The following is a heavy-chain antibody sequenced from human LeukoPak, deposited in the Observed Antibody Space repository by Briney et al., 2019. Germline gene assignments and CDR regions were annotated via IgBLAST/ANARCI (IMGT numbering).Heavy chain of an antibody. V-gene: IGHV3-53*01. CDR1: GFTVGSYS. CDR2: IYSDNT. Sequence: GGSLTLSCTVSGFTVGSYSMSWVRQAPGKGLEWVSFIYSDNTHYSDSVQGRLTISRENSKNTLYPQMNSLRADATAVYYCARRAGSYSQPYDYWGQGTRDTVPS. D-gene: IGHD2-15*01. CDR3: ARRAGSYSQPYDY. J-gene: IGHJ4*02.